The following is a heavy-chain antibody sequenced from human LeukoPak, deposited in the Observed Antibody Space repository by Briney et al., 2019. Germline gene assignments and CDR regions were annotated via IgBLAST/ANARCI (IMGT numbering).Heavy chain of an antibody. V-gene: IGHV4-59*01. D-gene: IGHD1-26*01. CDR2: IYYSGST. CDR3: ARVMGATLDVWFGP. J-gene: IGHJ5*02. Sequence: PSETLSLTCTVSGGSIGSYYWSWIRQPPGKGLEWIGYIYYSGSTNYNPSLKSRVTISVDTSKNQFSLKLSSVTAADTAVYYCARVMGATLDVWFGPWGQGTLVAVSS. CDR1: GGSIGSYY.